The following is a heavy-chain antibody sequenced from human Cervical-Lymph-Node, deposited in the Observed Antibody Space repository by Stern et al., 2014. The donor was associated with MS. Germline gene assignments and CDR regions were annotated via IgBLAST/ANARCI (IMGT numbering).Heavy chain of an antibody. J-gene: IGHJ6*02. CDR2: IGTAGDT. CDR3: ARNRHGYYYYGMDV. V-gene: IGHV3-13*01. CDR1: GFTFSSYD. Sequence: EVQLVESGGGLVQPGGSLRLSCAASGFTFSSYDMHWVRQATGKGLEWVSTIGTAGDTYYPGSVKGRFTISRENAKTSLYLQINSLRAGDTAVYYCARNRHGYYYYGMDVWGQGTTVTVSS. D-gene: IGHD1-14*01.